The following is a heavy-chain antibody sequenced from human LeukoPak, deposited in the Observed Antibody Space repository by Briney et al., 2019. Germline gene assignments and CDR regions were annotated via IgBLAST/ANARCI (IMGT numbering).Heavy chain of an antibody. CDR1: GPTFSSFW. J-gene: IGHJ4*02. Sequence: GGSLRLSCAASGPTFSSFWMSWVRQAPGKGLEWVANINEDGSETYYVDSVKGRFTISRDNAKNSLYLQMNSLRAEDSVVYYCAKGANLRYFDWLHFDYWGQGTLVTVSS. D-gene: IGHD3-9*01. CDR2: INEDGSET. CDR3: AKGANLRYFDWLHFDY. V-gene: IGHV3-7*01.